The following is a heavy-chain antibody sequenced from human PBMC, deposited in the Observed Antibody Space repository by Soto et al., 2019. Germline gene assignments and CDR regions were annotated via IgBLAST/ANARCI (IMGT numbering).Heavy chain of an antibody. J-gene: IGHJ6*02. D-gene: IGHD3-22*01. Sequence: SETLSLTCTVSGCSISSGGYYWSWIRQHPGKGLEWIGYIYYSGSTYYNPSLKSRVTMSVDTSNNQFSLRLSSVTAADTAVYYCARGDYYDTSGFYHYYYGLEVWGQGTTVTVSS. CDR1: GCSISSGGYY. CDR3: ARGDYYDTSGFYHYYYGLEV. V-gene: IGHV4-31*03. CDR2: IYYSGST.